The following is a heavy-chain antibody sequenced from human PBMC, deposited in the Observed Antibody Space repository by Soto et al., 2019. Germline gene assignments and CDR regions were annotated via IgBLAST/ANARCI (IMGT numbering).Heavy chain of an antibody. Sequence: EVQLVESGGGLVQPGGSLRLSCAASGFTFSSYAMSWVRQAPGKGLEWVSAISGSGGSTYYADSVKGRFTISRDNSKNALYLQMNSLRAEDTAVYYCEYSAGGGQHSVVVIAIIAFVYWGQGTMVTVSS. D-gene: IGHD2-21*01. V-gene: IGHV3-23*04. CDR3: EYSAGGGQHSVVVIAIIAFVY. J-gene: IGHJ4*02. CDR2: ISGSGGST. CDR1: GFTFSSYA.